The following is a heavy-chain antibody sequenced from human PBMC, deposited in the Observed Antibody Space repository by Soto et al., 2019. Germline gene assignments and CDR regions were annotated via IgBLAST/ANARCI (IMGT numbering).Heavy chain of an antibody. D-gene: IGHD6-13*01. J-gene: IGHJ6*02. CDR2: ISGSGGST. V-gene: IGHV3-23*01. Sequence: GGSLRLSCAASGFTFSSYAMSWVRQAPGKGLEWVSAISGSGGSTYYADSVKGRFTISRDNSKNTLYLQMNSLRAEDTAVYYCAKERVAAAGRDYYYGMDVWGQGTTVTVSS. CDR3: AKERVAAAGRDYYYGMDV. CDR1: GFTFSSYA.